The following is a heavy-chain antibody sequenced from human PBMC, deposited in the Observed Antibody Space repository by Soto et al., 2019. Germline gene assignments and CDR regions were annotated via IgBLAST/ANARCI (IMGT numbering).Heavy chain of an antibody. D-gene: IGHD2-8*02. CDR1: GGSFSGDY. CDR2: INHSGST. V-gene: IGHV4-34*01. Sequence: SETLSLTCAVYGGSFSGDYWTWIRQPPGTGLEWIGEINHSGSTNYNPSLKSRVTISVDTSKNQFSLKLTSVTAADTAVYYCARDKITGLFDYWGQGTLVIVSS. J-gene: IGHJ4*02. CDR3: ARDKITGLFDY.